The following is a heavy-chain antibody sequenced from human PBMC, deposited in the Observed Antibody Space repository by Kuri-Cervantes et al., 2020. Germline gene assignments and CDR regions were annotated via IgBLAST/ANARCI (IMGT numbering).Heavy chain of an antibody. CDR3: ARDGMTYGYCFHY. CDR1: GFTFSSYA. J-gene: IGHJ4*02. D-gene: IGHD1-26*01. V-gene: IGHV3-30*14. Sequence: GGSLRLSCAASGFTFSSYAMHWVRQAPGKGLEWVAVISYDGSNKYYADSVKGRFTISRDNSKNTLYLQMNSLSVEDTAVYYCARDGMTYGYCFHYWGQGTLVTVSS. CDR2: ISYDGSNK.